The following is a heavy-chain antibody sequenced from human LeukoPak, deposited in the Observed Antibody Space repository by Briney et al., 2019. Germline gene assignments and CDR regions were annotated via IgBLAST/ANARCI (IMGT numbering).Heavy chain of an antibody. CDR2: IYSGGST. CDR3: ARYCSSTSCPRDYGMDV. CDR1: GFTVSNNY. D-gene: IGHD2-2*01. V-gene: IGHV3-66*01. J-gene: IGHJ6*02. Sequence: PGGSLRLSCAASGFTVSNNYMSWVRQTPGKGLEWVSLIYSGGSTYYADSVKGRFTISRDNSKNTLYLQMNSLRAEDTAVYYCARYCSSTSCPRDYGMDVWGQGTTVTVSS.